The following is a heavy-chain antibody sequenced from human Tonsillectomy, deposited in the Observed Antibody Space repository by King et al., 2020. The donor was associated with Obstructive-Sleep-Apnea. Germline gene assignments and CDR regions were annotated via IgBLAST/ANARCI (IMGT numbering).Heavy chain of an antibody. J-gene: IGHJ4*02. CDR1: GDSINSDDYY. CDR2: FSHTGST. Sequence: VQLQESGPGLVKPSQTLSLTCSVSGDSINSDDYYWSWIRHHPGKGLVWIGYFSHTGSTYYTPSLKSRISMSADTSKNQISLRLTSVTAADTAVYYCARSRRNRITVVPLDIWGQGTLVPVSS. V-gene: IGHV4-31*03. D-gene: IGHD3-10*01. CDR3: ARSRRNRITVVPLDI.